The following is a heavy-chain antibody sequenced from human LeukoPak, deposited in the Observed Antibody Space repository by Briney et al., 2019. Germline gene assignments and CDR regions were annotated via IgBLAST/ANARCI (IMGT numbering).Heavy chain of an antibody. D-gene: IGHD2-15*01. V-gene: IGHV3-20*04. CDR2: INWNGGGT. CDR3: ARGPEYCSGGSCFAGGFDY. Sequence: RPGGSLRLSCAVSGFTFEDYGMSWVRPAPGKGLEWVSTINWNGGGTGYADSVKGRFTISRDNAKASLYLQMSSLRAEDTAFYYCARGPEYCSGGSCFAGGFDYWGQGTLVTVSS. CDR1: GFTFEDYG. J-gene: IGHJ4*02.